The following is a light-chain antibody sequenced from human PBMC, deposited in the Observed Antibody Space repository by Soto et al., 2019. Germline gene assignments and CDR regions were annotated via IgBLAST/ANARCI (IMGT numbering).Light chain of an antibody. V-gene: IGKV1-5*01. Sequence: DIQMNQSPSTLSASIGDRVTITCRASQTLSGWLTWYQQKPGKAPKVLIFDASSLESGVPSRFSGSGSETEFTLTISSLQPDDFATYYCQQYNSYPWTFGQGTKV. CDR2: DAS. CDR1: QTLSGW. CDR3: QQYNSYPWT. J-gene: IGKJ1*01.